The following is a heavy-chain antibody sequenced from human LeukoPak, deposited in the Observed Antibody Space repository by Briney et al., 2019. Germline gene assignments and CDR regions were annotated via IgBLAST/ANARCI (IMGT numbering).Heavy chain of an antibody. Sequence: GASVKVSCKVSGYTLTELSMHWVRQAPGKGLEWMGGFDPEDGETIYAQKFQGRVTMTEDTSTDTAYMELSSLRSEDTAVYYCATGPPYSYGLRKFDYWGQGTLVTVSS. D-gene: IGHD5-18*01. CDR2: FDPEDGET. CDR3: ATGPPYSYGLRKFDY. J-gene: IGHJ4*02. V-gene: IGHV1-24*01. CDR1: GYTLTELS.